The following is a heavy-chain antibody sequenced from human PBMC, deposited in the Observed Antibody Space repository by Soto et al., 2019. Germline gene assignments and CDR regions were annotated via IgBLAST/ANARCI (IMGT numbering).Heavy chain of an antibody. CDR3: AREHDYGDYNWFDP. V-gene: IGHV3-23*01. D-gene: IGHD4-17*01. Sequence: GGSLRLSCAASGFTFSSYSMNWVRQAPGKGLEWVSAISGSGGSTYYADSVKGRFTISRDNSKNTLYLQMNSLRAEDTAVYYCAREHDYGDYNWFDPWGQGTLVTVSS. J-gene: IGHJ5*02. CDR2: ISGSGGST. CDR1: GFTFSSYS.